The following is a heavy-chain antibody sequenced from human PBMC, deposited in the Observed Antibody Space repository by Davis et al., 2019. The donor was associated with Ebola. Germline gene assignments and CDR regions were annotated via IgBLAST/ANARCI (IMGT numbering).Heavy chain of an antibody. CDR3: AREPGIAVAGKGGFYGMDV. J-gene: IGHJ6*02. V-gene: IGHV3-21*01. CDR1: GFTFSSYS. D-gene: IGHD6-19*01. Sequence: GESLKISCAASGFTFSSYSMNWVRQAPGRGLEWVSSISSSSSYIYYADSVKGRFTISRDNAKNSLYLQMNSLRAEDTAVYYCAREPGIAVAGKGGFYGMDVWGQGTTVTVSS. CDR2: ISSSSSYI.